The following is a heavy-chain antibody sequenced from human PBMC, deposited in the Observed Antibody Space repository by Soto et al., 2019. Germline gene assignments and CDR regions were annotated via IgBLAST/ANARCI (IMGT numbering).Heavy chain of an antibody. Sequence: EVQLLESGGGLVQPGGSLRLSCAASGFSFSSYAMVWVRQAPGKGLEWVSVISARGGSLYFADAVKGLFTISRDNSKNVLSLEMNSLSAEDTATSFCAKGSIDYSASVDNWGQGTLVVVSS. D-gene: IGHD1-26*01. V-gene: IGHV3-23*01. CDR2: ISARGGSL. J-gene: IGHJ4*02. CDR1: GFSFSSYA. CDR3: AKGSIDYSASVDN.